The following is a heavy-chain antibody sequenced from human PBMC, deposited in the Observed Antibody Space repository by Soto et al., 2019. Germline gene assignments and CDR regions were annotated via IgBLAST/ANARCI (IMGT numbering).Heavy chain of an antibody. V-gene: IGHV4-39*01. CDR3: ARHEWLQLWLVTEY. CDR1: GDSIGSSTNY. D-gene: IGHD5-18*01. J-gene: IGHJ4*02. CDR2: IYHSGNT. Sequence: PSETLSLTCSVSGDSIGSSTNYWVWIRQPPGKGLEWIGTIYHSGNTYYNPTLKSRVAISVDMSKNQFSLRLNSVTAADTAVYYCARHEWLQLWLVTEYWGQGALVTVSS.